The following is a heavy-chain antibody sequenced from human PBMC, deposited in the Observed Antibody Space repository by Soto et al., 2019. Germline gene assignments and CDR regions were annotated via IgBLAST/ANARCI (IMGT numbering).Heavy chain of an antibody. CDR2: INPKSGGT. J-gene: IGHJ6*02. V-gene: IGHV1-2*04. CDR1: GYSFTDYH. CDR3: ARGHSTDCSNGVCSFFYNHDMDV. D-gene: IGHD2-8*01. Sequence: ASVKVSCKASGYSFTDYHIHWVRQAPGQGLEWLGRINPKSGGTSTAQKFQGWVTMTRDRSISTVYMELTRLRSDDTAVYFCARGHSTDCSNGVCSFFYNHDMDVWGQGTRVTVSS.